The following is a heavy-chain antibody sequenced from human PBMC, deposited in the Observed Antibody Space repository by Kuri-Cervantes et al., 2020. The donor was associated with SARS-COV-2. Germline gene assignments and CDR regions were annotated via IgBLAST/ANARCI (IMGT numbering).Heavy chain of an antibody. J-gene: IGHJ4*02. D-gene: IGHD2-2*01. V-gene: IGHV5-51*01. Sequence: KVSCKGSGYSFTSYWIGWVRQMPGKGLEWMGIIYPGDSDTRYSPSFQGQVTISADKSISTAYLQWSSLKASDTAMYYCATGLVVPAAMRDYWGQGTLVPSPQ. CDR3: ATGLVVPAAMRDY. CDR2: IYPGDSDT. CDR1: GYSFTSYW.